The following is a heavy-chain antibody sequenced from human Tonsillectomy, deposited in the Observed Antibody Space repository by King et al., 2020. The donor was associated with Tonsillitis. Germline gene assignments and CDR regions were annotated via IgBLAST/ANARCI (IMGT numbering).Heavy chain of an antibody. CDR1: GFTFSSYA. CDR2: ISYDGSNK. J-gene: IGHJ2*01. D-gene: IGHD3-10*01. CDR3: ARDLGHFDL. Sequence: VQLVQSGGGVVQPGRSLRLSCAASGFTFSSYAMHWVRQAPGKGLEWVAVISYDGSNKYYEDSVKGRFTISRDNSKNTMYLQMNSLRAEDTAVYYCARDLGHFDLWGRGTLVTVSS. V-gene: IGHV3-30-3*01.